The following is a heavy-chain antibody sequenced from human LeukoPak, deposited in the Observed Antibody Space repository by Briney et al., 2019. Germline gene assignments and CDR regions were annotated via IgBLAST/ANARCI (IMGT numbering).Heavy chain of an antibody. CDR1: GFTFSSYS. D-gene: IGHD3-22*01. CDR2: ISSSSSYI. CDR3: ARDGLADYYDSSGYSSY. Sequence: GGSLRLSCAASGFTFSSYSMNWVRQAPGKGLEWVSSISSSSSYIYYADSVKGRFTISRDNAKNSLYLQMNSLRAEDTAVYYCARDGLADYYDSSGYSSYWGQGTLVTVSS. V-gene: IGHV3-21*01. J-gene: IGHJ4*02.